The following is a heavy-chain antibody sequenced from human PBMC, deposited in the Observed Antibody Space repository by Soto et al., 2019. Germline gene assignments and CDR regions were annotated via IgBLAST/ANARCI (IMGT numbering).Heavy chain of an antibody. D-gene: IGHD2-15*01. V-gene: IGHV1-18*04. Sequence: ASVEVSCKASGYTFISYAISWVRQAPGQGLEWMGWISAYSAKTNYAQKLQGRVTMTTDTSTSTAYMELRSLRSDDTAVYYCARDRGYCSGGRCSSDWFDPWGQGTLVTVFS. CDR3: ARDRGYCSGGRCSSDWFDP. J-gene: IGHJ5*02. CDR2: ISAYSAKT. CDR1: GYTFISYA.